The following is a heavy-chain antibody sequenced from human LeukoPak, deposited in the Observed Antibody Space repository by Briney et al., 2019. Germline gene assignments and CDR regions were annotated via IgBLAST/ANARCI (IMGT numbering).Heavy chain of an antibody. J-gene: IGHJ4*02. CDR3: AKDELMVYASLDY. Sequence: ASVKVSCKASGYTFTSYYIHWVRQAPGQGLEWMGIINPSGGSTSYAQKFQGRVTMTRDTSTSTVYMELSSLRSEDTAVYYCAKDELMVYASLDYWGQGTLVTVSS. CDR1: GYTFTSYY. V-gene: IGHV1-46*01. D-gene: IGHD2-8*01. CDR2: INPSGGST.